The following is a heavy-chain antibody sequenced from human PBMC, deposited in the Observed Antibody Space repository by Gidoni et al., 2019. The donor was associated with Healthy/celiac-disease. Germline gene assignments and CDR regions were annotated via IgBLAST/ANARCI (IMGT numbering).Heavy chain of an antibody. V-gene: IGHV3-53*01. CDR1: GFTVSSND. Sequence: EVQLVESGGGLIQPGGSLRLSCAASGFTVSSNDMSWVRQAPGKGLEWVSVIYSGGSTYYAASVKGRFTISRDNSKNTLYLQMNSLRAEDTDVYYCARDQRTNYYDSSGSGWFDPWGQGTLVTVSS. CDR3: ARDQRTNYYDSSGSGWFDP. D-gene: IGHD3-22*01. J-gene: IGHJ5*02. CDR2: IYSGGST.